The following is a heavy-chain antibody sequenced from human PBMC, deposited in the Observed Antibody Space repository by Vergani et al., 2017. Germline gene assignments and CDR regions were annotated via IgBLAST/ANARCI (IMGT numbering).Heavy chain of an antibody. Sequence: EVQLLESGGNLVQPGGSLRLSCAASGFTFTNFAMTWVRQAPGEGLEWVGRIRNKANDYTTQYAASVKGRFTISRDNAKSSLYLQMNSLRVADTAVYYCARGHPVGSYWGQGTLVTVSS. CDR1: GFTFTNFA. J-gene: IGHJ4*02. CDR2: IRNKANDYTT. V-gene: IGHV3-72*01. D-gene: IGHD1-26*01. CDR3: ARGHPVGSY.